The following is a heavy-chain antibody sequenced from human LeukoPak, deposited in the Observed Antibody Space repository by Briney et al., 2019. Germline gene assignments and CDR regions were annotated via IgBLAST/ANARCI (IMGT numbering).Heavy chain of an antibody. J-gene: IGHJ4*02. D-gene: IGHD5/OR15-5a*01. CDR2: ISHDGSNK. CDR3: ASDPGSTMPSPLDY. Sequence: AGGSLRLSCAASGFTFSSYAMHWVRQAPGKGLEWVAVISHDGSNKYYADSVKGRFTISRDNSKNTLYLQMNSLRAEDTAVYYCASDPGSTMPSPLDYWGQGTLVTVSS. V-gene: IGHV3-30-3*01. CDR1: GFTFSSYA.